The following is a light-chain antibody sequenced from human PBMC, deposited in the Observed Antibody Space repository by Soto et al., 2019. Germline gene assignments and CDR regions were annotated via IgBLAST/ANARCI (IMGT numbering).Light chain of an antibody. CDR2: EDN. Sequence: QSVLTQPPSVSAAPGQRVTISCSGSSSNIENNYVSWYRQLPGTAPNLPIYEDNKRPSGIPDRFSGSKSGTSATLGITGLETGDEADYYCATWDSSLSGGVFGTGTKLTVL. J-gene: IGLJ1*01. CDR3: ATWDSSLSGGV. CDR1: SSNIENNY. V-gene: IGLV1-51*02.